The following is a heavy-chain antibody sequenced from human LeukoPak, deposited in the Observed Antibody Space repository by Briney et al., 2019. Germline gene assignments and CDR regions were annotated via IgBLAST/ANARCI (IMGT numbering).Heavy chain of an antibody. CDR1: GYTFTSYY. D-gene: IGHD6-13*01. CDR3: ARELVELSDSSSWYSVAFDI. Sequence: ASVKVSCKASGYTFTSYYMHWVRQAPGQGLEWMGIINPSGGSTAYAQKFQGRVTMTRGMSTSTVYMELSSLRSEDTAVYYCARELVELSDSSSWYSVAFDIWGQGTMVTVSS. V-gene: IGHV1-46*01. J-gene: IGHJ3*02. CDR2: INPSGGST.